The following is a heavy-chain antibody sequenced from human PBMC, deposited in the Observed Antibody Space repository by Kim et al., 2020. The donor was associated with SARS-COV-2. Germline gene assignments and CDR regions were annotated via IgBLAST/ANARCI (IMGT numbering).Heavy chain of an antibody. CDR1: GGSISSYY. CDR2: IYYSGST. Sequence: SETLSLTCTVSGGSISSYYWSWIRQPPGKGLEWIGYIYYSGSTNYNPSLKSRVTISVDTSKNQFSLKLSSVTAADTAVYYCAGGYDYGGNSARYYYYGMDVWGQGTTVTVSS. J-gene: IGHJ6*02. V-gene: IGHV4-59*13. CDR3: AGGYDYGGNSARYYYYGMDV. D-gene: IGHD4-17*01.